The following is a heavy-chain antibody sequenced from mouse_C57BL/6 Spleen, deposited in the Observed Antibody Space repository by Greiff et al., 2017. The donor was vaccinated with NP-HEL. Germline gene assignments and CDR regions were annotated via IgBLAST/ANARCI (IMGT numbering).Heavy chain of an antibody. CDR3: TREEYFDV. V-gene: IGHV1-15*01. Sequence: VQLQQSGAELVRPGASVTLSCKASGYTFTDYEMHWVKQTPVHGLEWIGAIDPETGGTAYNQKFKGKAILTADKSSSTAYMELRSLTSEDAAVYYCTREEYFDVWGTGTTVTVSS. J-gene: IGHJ1*03. CDR1: GYTFTDYE. CDR2: IDPETGGT.